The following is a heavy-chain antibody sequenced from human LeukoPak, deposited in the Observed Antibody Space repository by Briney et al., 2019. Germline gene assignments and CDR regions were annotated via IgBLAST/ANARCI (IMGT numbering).Heavy chain of an antibody. CDR2: ISTNGGST. D-gene: IGHD6-13*01. V-gene: IGHV3-64*01. J-gene: IGHJ4*02. CDR1: GFTFSSYA. CDR3: AGGSSWYRGIDY. Sequence: GGSLRLSCAASGFTFSSYAMYWVRQAPGKGLEYVSAISTNGGSTYYANSVKGRFTISRDNSKNTLYLQMGSLRAEDMGVYYCAGGSSWYRGIDYWGQGTLVAVSS.